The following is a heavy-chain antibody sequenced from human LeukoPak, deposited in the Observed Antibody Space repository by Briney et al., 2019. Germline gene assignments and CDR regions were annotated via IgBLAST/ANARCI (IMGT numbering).Heavy chain of an antibody. CDR1: GGSISSSSYY. Sequence: SETLSLTCTVSGGSISSSSYYWGWIRQPPGKGLEWIGSIYYSGSTYYNPSLKSRVTISVDTSKNQFSLKLSSVTAADTAVYYCARAYYDILTGYSYFDYWGQGTLVTVSS. V-gene: IGHV4-39*07. CDR2: IYYSGST. J-gene: IGHJ4*02. D-gene: IGHD3-9*01. CDR3: ARAYYDILTGYSYFDY.